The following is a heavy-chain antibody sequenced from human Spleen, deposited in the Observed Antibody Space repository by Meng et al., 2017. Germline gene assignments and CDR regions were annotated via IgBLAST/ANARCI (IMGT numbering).Heavy chain of an antibody. Sequence: GGSLRLSCAASGFTFNSAWMSWVRQAPGKGLEWVGRIKSKTDGESTSYATPVKGRFTISRDDSKNTMYLQMNSLKTEDTAVYYCTTDATWFGELIFRGFDHWGQG. D-gene: IGHD3-10*01. CDR3: TTDATWFGELIFRGFDH. V-gene: IGHV3-15*01. J-gene: IGHJ4*01. CDR1: GFTFNSAW. CDR2: IKSKTDGEST.